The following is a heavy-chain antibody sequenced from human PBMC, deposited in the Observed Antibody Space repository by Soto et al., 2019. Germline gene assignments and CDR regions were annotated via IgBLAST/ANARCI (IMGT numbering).Heavy chain of an antibody. CDR2: ISYDGSNK. CDR3: ARGLYDSGSFYFDF. CDR1: GFTFRSYV. D-gene: IGHD3-10*01. J-gene: IGHJ4*02. V-gene: IGHV3-30*03. Sequence: QVQLVESGGGVVQPGRSLRLSCAASGFTFRSYVMHWVRQAPGKGLEWVAIISYDGSNKYYVNSVKGRFTISRDNSNNTLYLQMNSLRAEDTAIYYCARGLYDSGSFYFDFWGQGTLVTVSS.